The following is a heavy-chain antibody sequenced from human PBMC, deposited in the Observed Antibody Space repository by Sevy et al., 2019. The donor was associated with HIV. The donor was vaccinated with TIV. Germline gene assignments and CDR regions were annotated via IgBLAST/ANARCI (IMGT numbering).Heavy chain of an antibody. CDR3: ASFSGRRCSGGSCYLADAFDI. CDR1: GGSISSYY. Sequence: SETLSLTCTVSGGSISSYYWSWIRQPPGKGLEWIGYIYYSGSTNYNPSLKSRVTISVDTSKNQFSLKLSSVTAVDTAVYYCASFSGRRCSGGSCYLADAFDISGQGTLVTVSS. CDR2: IYYSGST. J-gene: IGHJ3*02. V-gene: IGHV4-59*01. D-gene: IGHD2-15*01.